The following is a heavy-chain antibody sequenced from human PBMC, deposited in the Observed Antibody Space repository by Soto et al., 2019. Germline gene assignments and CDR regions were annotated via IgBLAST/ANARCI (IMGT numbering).Heavy chain of an antibody. CDR2: ISSSSSYI. V-gene: IGHV3-21*01. CDR1: GFTFSSYS. J-gene: IGHJ4*02. Sequence: EVQLVESGGGLVKPGGSLRLSCAASGFTFSSYSMNWVRQAPGKGLEWVSSISSSSSYIYYADSVKGRFTISRDNAKNSLYLQMNSLRAEDTAVYYCARDLNYGGNSFDYWGQGTLVTVSS. CDR3: ARDLNYGGNSFDY. D-gene: IGHD4-17*01.